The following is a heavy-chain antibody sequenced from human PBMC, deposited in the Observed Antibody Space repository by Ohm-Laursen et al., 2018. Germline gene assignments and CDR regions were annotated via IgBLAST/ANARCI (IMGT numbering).Heavy chain of an antibody. V-gene: IGHV3-11*04. CDR3: ARPYCSGGTCYSPPDY. Sequence: SLRLSCAASGFTFSDYYMNWIRQAPGKGLEWVSYISSSGSTIYYADSVKGRFTISRDNAKNSLFLQMNSLRAEDTAVYWCARPYCSGGTCYSPPDYWGQGTLVIVSS. D-gene: IGHD2-15*01. CDR1: GFTFSDYY. CDR2: ISSSGSTI. J-gene: IGHJ4*02.